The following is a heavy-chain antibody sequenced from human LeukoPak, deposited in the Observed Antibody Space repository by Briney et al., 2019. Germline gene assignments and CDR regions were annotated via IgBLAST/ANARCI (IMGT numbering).Heavy chain of an antibody. CDR3: ARADSSGYYFDY. D-gene: IGHD3-22*01. V-gene: IGHV3-21*01. CDR1: GFTFSSYS. Sequence: GGSLRLSCAASGFTFSSYSMNWVRQAPGKGLEWVSSISSSSSYIYYEGSVKGRFTISRDNAKNSLYLQMNSLRAEDKAVYYCARADSSGYYFDYWGQGTLVTVSS. J-gene: IGHJ4*02. CDR2: ISSSSSYI.